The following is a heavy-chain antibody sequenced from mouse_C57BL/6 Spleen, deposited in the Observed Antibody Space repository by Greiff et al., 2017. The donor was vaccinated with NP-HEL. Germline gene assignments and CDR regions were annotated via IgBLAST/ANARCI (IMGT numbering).Heavy chain of an antibody. Sequence: EVQRVESGPGLVKPSQSLSLTCSVTGYSITSGYYWNWIRQFPGNKLEWMGYISYDGSNNYNPSLKNRISITRDTSKNQFFLKLNSVTTEDTATYYCAKGYGSVDDWGQGTTLTVSS. V-gene: IGHV3-6*01. CDR2: ISYDGSN. CDR1: GYSITSGYY. J-gene: IGHJ2*01. D-gene: IGHD1-1*01. CDR3: AKGYGSVDD.